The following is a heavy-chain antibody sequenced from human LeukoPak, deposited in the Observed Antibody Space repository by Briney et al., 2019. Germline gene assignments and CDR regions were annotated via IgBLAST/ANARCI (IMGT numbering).Heavy chain of an antibody. D-gene: IGHD6-13*01. CDR3: AKVLYVGERYSSSGPMN. V-gene: IGHV4-4*07. CDR1: GGSISSYY. J-gene: IGHJ4*02. Sequence: SETLSLTCTVSGGSISSYYWSWIRQPAGKGLEWIGRIYTSGSTNYNPSLKSRVTMSVDTSKNQFSLKLSSVTAADTAVYYCAKVLYVGERYSSSGPMNWGQGTLVTVSS. CDR2: IYTSGST.